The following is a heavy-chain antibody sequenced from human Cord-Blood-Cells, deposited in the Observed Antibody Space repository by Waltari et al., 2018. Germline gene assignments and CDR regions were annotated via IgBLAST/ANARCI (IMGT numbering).Heavy chain of an antibody. CDR2: ISGSGGST. CDR3: AKTPDDFWSGYYFDY. D-gene: IGHD3-3*01. V-gene: IGHV3-23*01. J-gene: IGHJ4*02. CDR1: GFTFSSYA. Sequence: EVQLLESGGGLVQPGGSLRLPCAASGFTFSSYAMSWVRQAPGKGLEWVSAISGSGGSTYYADSVKGRFTISRDNSKNTLYLQMNSLRAEDTAVYYCAKTPDDFWSGYYFDYWGQGTLVTVSS.